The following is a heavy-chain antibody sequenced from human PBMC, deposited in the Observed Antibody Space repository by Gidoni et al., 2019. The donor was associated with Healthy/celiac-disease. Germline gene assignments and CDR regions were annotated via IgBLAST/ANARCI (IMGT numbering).Heavy chain of an antibody. Sequence: QVQLVESGGGVVQPGRSLRLSCAASGFTFSSSGMHWVRQAPGKGLEWVAVIWYDGSNKYYADSVKGRFTISRDNSKNTLYLQMNSLRAEDTAVYYCARSQHYYGSGSYRWVRQDFDYWGQGTLVTVSS. D-gene: IGHD3-10*01. CDR2: IWYDGSNK. J-gene: IGHJ4*02. CDR1: GFTFSSSG. CDR3: ARSQHYYGSGSYRWVRQDFDY. V-gene: IGHV3-33*01.